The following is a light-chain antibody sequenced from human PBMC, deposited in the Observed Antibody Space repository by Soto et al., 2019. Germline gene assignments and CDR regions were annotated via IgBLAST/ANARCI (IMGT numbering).Light chain of an antibody. CDR2: EVR. J-gene: IGLJ1*01. V-gene: IGLV2-14*01. CDR3: FSFTTTSTHV. Sequence: QSALTQPASVSGSPGQSITISCTGTSSDVGGYNHVSWYQQHPGKAPKLIIYEVRNRPSGVSNRLSGSKSGNTASLTISGLQADDEADYFCFSFTTTSTHVFGTGTKVTVL. CDR1: SSDVGGYNH.